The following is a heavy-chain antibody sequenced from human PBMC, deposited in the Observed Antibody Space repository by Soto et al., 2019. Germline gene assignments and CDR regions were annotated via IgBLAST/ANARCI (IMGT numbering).Heavy chain of an antibody. CDR1: GFSFDEYA. CDR2: VSWNSGTV. V-gene: IGHV3-9*01. D-gene: IGHD6-13*01. Sequence: DVQLVESGGTLVQPGRSLRLSCAASGFSFDEYAMHWVRQVPGKGLEWVSGVSWNSGTVGYGDSVKGRFTISRDNDKKSLYLQMNSLRAEDTAMYYCAKGFCSSAKCYTYSYMDVWGKGTAVTVSS. J-gene: IGHJ6*03. CDR3: AKGFCSSAKCYTYSYMDV.